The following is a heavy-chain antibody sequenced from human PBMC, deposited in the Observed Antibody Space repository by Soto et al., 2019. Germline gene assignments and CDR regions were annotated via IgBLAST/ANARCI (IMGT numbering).Heavy chain of an antibody. V-gene: IGHV4-34*01. J-gene: IGHJ3*02. CDR3: AGYFDWLSFAFDI. D-gene: IGHD3-9*01. Sequence: PSETLALTCAVPGRSFSGDYGSWIRQPPGKGLEWIGEINHSGTTDYNSSLKSRVTISVDTSNNQFSLKLSSVTAADTAVYYCAGYFDWLSFAFDIWGQGTVVS. CDR2: INHSGTT. CDR1: GRSFSGDY.